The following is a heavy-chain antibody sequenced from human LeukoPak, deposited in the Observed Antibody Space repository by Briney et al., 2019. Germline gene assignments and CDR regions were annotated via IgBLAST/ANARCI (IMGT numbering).Heavy chain of an antibody. CDR1: GGSFSGYS. Sequence: SETLSLTCAVYGGSFSGYSWSWIRQPPGKGLEWIGDINHSGSTNYNPSLKSRVNISVDTSKNQFSLKLSSVTAADTAVYYCARAGYDSSGYYSGPFDYWGQGTLVTVSS. D-gene: IGHD3-22*01. CDR2: INHSGST. V-gene: IGHV4-34*01. CDR3: ARAGYDSSGYYSGPFDY. J-gene: IGHJ4*02.